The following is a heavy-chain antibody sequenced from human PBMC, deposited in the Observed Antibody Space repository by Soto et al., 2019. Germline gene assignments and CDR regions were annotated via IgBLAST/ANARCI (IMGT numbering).Heavy chain of an antibody. CDR3: ARRHSSGWRNYFDY. V-gene: IGHV4-39*01. CDR2: IYYSGST. J-gene: IGHJ4*02. CDR1: GGSISSSSYY. D-gene: IGHD6-19*01. Sequence: QLQLQESGPGLVKPSETLSLTCTVSGGSISSSSYYWGWIRQPPGKGLEWIGSIYYSGSTYYNPSLKSRVTISVDTSKNQFSLKLSSVTAADTAVYYCARRHSSGWRNYFDYWGQGTLVTVSS.